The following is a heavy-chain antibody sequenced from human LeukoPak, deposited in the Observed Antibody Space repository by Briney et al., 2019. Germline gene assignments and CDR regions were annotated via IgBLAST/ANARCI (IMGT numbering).Heavy chain of an antibody. D-gene: IGHD3-16*01. CDR1: GFSFSSYA. Sequence: GGSLRLSCAASGFSFSSYAMCWVRRAPGGGLEWVADISGRGGSTYYADSVQGRFTISRDYSNNTLFLHMSGLRGDDTATYHCAKLGGYRAYSFFDSWGQGILVTVSS. J-gene: IGHJ4*02. V-gene: IGHV3-23*01. CDR3: AKLGGYRAYSFFDS. CDR2: ISGRGGST.